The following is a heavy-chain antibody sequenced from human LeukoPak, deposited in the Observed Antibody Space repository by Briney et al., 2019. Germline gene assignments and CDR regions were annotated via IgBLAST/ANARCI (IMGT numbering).Heavy chain of an antibody. V-gene: IGHV4-31*11. J-gene: IGHJ3*02. Sequence: SQTLSLTCAVSGGSISSGGYFWSWIRQHPGKGLEWLGYIYYSGSTYYNPSLKSRVTISVDTSKNQFSLKLSSVTAADTAVYYCAKLTDDAFDIWGQGTMVTVSS. CDR2: IYYSGST. CDR1: GGSISSGGYF. CDR3: AKLTDDAFDI. D-gene: IGHD1-7*01.